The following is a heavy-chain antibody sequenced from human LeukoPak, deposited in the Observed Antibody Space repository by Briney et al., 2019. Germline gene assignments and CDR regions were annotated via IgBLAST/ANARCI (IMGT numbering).Heavy chain of an antibody. J-gene: IGHJ4*02. D-gene: IGHD2-2*02. CDR2: IYYSGST. CDR3: TTQLLYEHNFDY. V-gene: IGHV4-59*08. Sequence: PSETLSLTCTVSGGSISSYYWSWIRQPPGKGLEWIGYIYYSGSTNYNPSLKSRVTISVDTSKNQFSLKLSSVTAADTAVYYCTTQLLYEHNFDYWGQGTLVTVSS. CDR1: GGSISSYY.